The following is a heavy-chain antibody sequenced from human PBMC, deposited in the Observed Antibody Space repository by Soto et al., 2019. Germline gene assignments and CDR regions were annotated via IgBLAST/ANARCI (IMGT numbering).Heavy chain of an antibody. D-gene: IGHD3-22*01. J-gene: IGHJ4*02. CDR2: INPNSGGT. Sequence: ASVKVSCKASGYTFTGYYMHWVRQAPGQGLEWMGWINPNSGGTNYAQKFQGRVTMTRDTSISTAYMELSRLGSDDTAVYYCARVKNRRYYDSSGYSIPLDYWGQGTLVTVSS. V-gene: IGHV1-2*02. CDR1: GYTFTGYY. CDR3: ARVKNRRYYDSSGYSIPLDY.